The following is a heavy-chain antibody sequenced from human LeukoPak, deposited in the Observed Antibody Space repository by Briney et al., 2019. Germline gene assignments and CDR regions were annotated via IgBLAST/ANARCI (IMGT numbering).Heavy chain of an antibody. Sequence: GGSLRLSCAASGFTFSTYAMNWVRQAPGKGLEWVSIISGSGGNTFYADAVKGRFTISRDNSKNTLYLQMNNLRDEDTAVYYCARGYCSGGNCYPLFDPWGQGTLVTVSS. CDR3: ARGYCSGGNCYPLFDP. CDR1: GFTFSTYA. J-gene: IGHJ5*02. V-gene: IGHV3-23*01. CDR2: ISGSGGNT. D-gene: IGHD2-15*01.